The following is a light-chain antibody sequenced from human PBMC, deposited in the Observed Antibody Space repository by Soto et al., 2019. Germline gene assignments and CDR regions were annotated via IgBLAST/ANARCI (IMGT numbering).Light chain of an antibody. CDR1: QSISSW. J-gene: IGKJ1*01. CDR2: KAS. CDR3: QQYNSYSQT. Sequence: DIQMTQSPSTLSASVGDRVTITCRASQSISSWLAWYQQKPGKAPKLLIYKASSLESGVPSRLSGSGSGTEFTLTISSLQPDDFATYYCQQYNSYSQTFGQGTKV. V-gene: IGKV1-5*03.